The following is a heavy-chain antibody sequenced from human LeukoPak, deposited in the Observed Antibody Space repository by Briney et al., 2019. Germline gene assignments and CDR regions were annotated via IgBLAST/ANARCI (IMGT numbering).Heavy chain of an antibody. CDR2: IYHSGST. V-gene: IGHV4-38-2*02. Sequence: SETLSLTCTVSGYSISSGYYWGWIRQPPGKGLEWIGSIYHSGSTYYNPSLKSRVTISVDTSKNQFSLKLSSVTAADTAVYYCARDPQQLTPFDYWGQGTLVTVSS. D-gene: IGHD6-13*01. CDR1: GYSISSGYY. CDR3: ARDPQQLTPFDY. J-gene: IGHJ4*02.